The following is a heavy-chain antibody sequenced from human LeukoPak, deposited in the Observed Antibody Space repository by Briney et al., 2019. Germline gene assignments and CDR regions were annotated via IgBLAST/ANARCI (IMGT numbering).Heavy chain of an antibody. V-gene: IGHV3-49*04. J-gene: IGHJ4*02. CDR3: TNGSAGFFDF. CDR1: GFTFGDYA. Sequence: GGSLRLSCTASGFTFGDYAMNWVRQAPGKGLEGVVFIRAKAYGGTMEYAASVKGRFTISRDESKSIAYRQMNSLKTEDTAVYYCTNGSAGFFDFWGQRTLVTVSS. CDR2: IRAKAYGGTM. D-gene: IGHD2-2*03.